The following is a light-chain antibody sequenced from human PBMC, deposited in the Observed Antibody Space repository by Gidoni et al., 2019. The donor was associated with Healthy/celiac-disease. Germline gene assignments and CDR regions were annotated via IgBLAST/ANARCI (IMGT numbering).Light chain of an antibody. CDR1: QSISSY. V-gene: IGKV1-39*01. Sequence: DIQMTPSPSSLSASVGDRVTTTCRASQSISSYLKWYQQKAGKAPKLLIAASSSLQSGVQSRCSGSGSGTDFTLTISSLQHEDVATYCWQQSYGTPRTFGQGTKVEIK. CDR2: ASS. CDR3: QQSYGTPRT. J-gene: IGKJ1*01.